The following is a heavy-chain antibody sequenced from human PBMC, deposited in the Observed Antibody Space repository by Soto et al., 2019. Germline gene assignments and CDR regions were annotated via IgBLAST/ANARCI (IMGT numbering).Heavy chain of an antibody. Sequence: SETLSLTCTVSGGSISSGGYYWSWIRQHPGKGLEWIGYIYYSGSTYYNPSLKSRVTISVDMSKNQFSLKLSSVTAADTAVYYCARVLSAYYYDSSGYYPFAFDIWGQGTMVTVSS. CDR1: GGSISSGGYY. J-gene: IGHJ3*02. CDR3: ARVLSAYYYDSSGYYPFAFDI. CDR2: IYYSGST. V-gene: IGHV4-31*03. D-gene: IGHD3-22*01.